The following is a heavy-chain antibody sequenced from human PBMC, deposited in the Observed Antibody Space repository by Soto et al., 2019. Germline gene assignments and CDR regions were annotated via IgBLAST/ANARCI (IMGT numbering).Heavy chain of an antibody. CDR1: GGSFNSHS. J-gene: IGHJ2*01. Sequence: QVQLVQSGAEVRKPGSSVKVSCEASGGSFNSHSFSWVRQAPGLGLEWVGRIIPILGITNHAQKFRGRVTISADKPTCTVYMELSSMRSEDPAVYYCAKDGRGIKHVAYDVIWHFAVWGRGTLVTVSS. D-gene: IGHD3-10*01. CDR2: IIPILGIT. V-gene: IGHV1-69*08. CDR3: AKDGRGIKHVAYDVIWHFAV.